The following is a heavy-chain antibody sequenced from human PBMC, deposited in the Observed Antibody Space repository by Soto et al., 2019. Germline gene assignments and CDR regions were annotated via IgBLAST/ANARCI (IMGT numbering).Heavy chain of an antibody. Sequence: ASVKVSCKASGYTFTSYAMHWVRQAPGQRLEWMGWINAGNGNTKYSQKFQGRVTITRDTSASTAYMELSSLRSEDTAVYYCLASITMVRGVIGYYYYMDVWGKGTTVTVSS. CDR1: GYTFTSYA. V-gene: IGHV1-3*01. CDR2: INAGNGNT. D-gene: IGHD3-10*01. CDR3: LASITMVRGVIGYYYYMDV. J-gene: IGHJ6*03.